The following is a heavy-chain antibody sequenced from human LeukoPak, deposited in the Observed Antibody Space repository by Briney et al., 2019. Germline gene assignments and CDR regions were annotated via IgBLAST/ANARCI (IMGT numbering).Heavy chain of an antibody. CDR1: GFTFDKHW. CDR3: ARHVGISF. D-gene: IGHD7-27*01. CDR2: IREDGTEK. J-gene: IGHJ4*02. Sequence: GGSLRLSCRASGFTFDKHWMSWVRQAPGKGLEWVANIREDGTEKNYVDSVKGRFTISRDNAKNSLFLQMSNLRDDDTAIYYCARHVGISFWGPGTLVTVSS. V-gene: IGHV3-7*01.